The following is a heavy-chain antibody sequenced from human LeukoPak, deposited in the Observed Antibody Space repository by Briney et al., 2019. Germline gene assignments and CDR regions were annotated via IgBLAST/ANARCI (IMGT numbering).Heavy chain of an antibody. CDR2: IYYSGST. CDR1: GGSISSYY. D-gene: IGHD3-9*01. CDR3: ARQILIGYYSWFDP. V-gene: IGHV4-59*08. J-gene: IGHJ5*02. Sequence: SETLSLTCTVSGGSISSYYWSWIRQPPGKGLEWIGYIYYSGSTNYNPSLKSRVSISVDTSKNQFSLKLSSVTAADTAVYYCARQILIGYYSWFDPWGQGTLVTVSS.